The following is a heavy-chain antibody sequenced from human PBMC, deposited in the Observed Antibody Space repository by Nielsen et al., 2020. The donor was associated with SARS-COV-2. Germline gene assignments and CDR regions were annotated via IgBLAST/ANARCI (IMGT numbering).Heavy chain of an antibody. D-gene: IGHD2-2*01. Sequence: GGSLRLSCAAFGFTFDDYAMHWVRQAPGKGLEWVSLISGDGGTTYYADSVKGRFTISRDNSKNSLYLQMNSLRSEDTALYYCAKDSCSRTSCYVDYWGQGTLVTVSS. V-gene: IGHV3-43*02. CDR3: AKDSCSRTSCYVDY. CDR2: ISGDGGTT. CDR1: GFTFDDYA. J-gene: IGHJ4*02.